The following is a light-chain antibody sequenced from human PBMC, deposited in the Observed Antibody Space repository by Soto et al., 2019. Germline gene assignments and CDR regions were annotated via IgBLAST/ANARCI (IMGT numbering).Light chain of an antibody. CDR3: QQRSNWPPIT. CDR1: QSVSNY. V-gene: IGKV3-11*01. Sequence: EIVLTQSPGTLSVSPGERATLSCRASQSVSNYLAWYQQKPGQAPRLLIYDASNRATGIPARFSGSGSGTDLTLTISSLEPEDFAVYYCQQRSNWPPITFGQGTRLEIK. J-gene: IGKJ5*01. CDR2: DAS.